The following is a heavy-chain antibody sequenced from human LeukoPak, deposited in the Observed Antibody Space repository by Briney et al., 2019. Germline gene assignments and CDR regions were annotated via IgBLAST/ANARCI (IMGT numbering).Heavy chain of an antibody. CDR3: ARDPPAYCGGDCPRSDDY. CDR2: INTDGSGT. CDR1: GFTFSNYW. J-gene: IGHJ4*02. Sequence: PGGSLRLSCAASGFTFSNYWMRWVRQAPGKGLVWVSRINTDGSGTSYADSVKGRFTISRDNAKNTLYLQMNSLRAEDTAVYYCARDPPAYCGGDCPRSDDYWGQGTLATVSS. D-gene: IGHD2-21*02. V-gene: IGHV3-74*01.